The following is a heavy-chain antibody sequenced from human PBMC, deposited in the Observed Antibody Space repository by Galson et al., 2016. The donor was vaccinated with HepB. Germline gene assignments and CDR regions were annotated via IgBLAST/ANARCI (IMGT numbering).Heavy chain of an antibody. J-gene: IGHJ5*02. CDR3: ARDREPSWYSSTWSPFDP. CDR2: INAGNGNT. D-gene: IGHD6-13*01. V-gene: IGHV1-3*01. CDR1: GYTFTTYA. Sequence: SVKVSCKASGYTFTTYAIHWVRQAPGQRLELLGWINAGNGNTKYSEKFQGRVTITRDTSASTAYMELNNLRSEDTAVYYCARDREPSWYSSTWSPFDPWGQGTLVTVSS.